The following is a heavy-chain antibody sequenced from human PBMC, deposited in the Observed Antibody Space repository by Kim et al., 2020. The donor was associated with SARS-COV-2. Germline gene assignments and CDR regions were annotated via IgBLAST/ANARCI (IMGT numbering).Heavy chain of an antibody. D-gene: IGHD3-22*01. Sequence: SETLSLTCTVSGGSISSYYWSWIRQPPGKGLEWIGYIYYSGSTNYNPSLKSRVTISVDTSKNQFSLKLSSVTAADTAVYYCARHSIYDSSEFDYWGQGTLVTVSS. CDR3: ARHSIYDSSEFDY. CDR2: IYYSGST. CDR1: GGSISSYY. J-gene: IGHJ4*02. V-gene: IGHV4-59*08.